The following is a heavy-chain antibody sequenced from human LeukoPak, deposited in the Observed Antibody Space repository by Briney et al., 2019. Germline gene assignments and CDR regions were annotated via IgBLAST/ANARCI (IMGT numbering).Heavy chain of an antibody. V-gene: IGHV1-18*01. CDR1: GYTFTSYG. Sequence: ASVKVSCKASGYTFTSYGISRVRQAPGQGLEWMGWISAYNGNTNYAQKLQGRVTMTTDTSTSTAYMELRSLRSDDTAVYYCARDYLRYCSGGSCYSDYWGQGTLVTVSS. CDR3: ARDYLRYCSGGSCYSDY. D-gene: IGHD2-15*01. CDR2: ISAYNGNT. J-gene: IGHJ4*02.